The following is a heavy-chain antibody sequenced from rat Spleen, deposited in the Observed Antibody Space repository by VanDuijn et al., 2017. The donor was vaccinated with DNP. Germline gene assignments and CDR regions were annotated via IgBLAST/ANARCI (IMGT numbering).Heavy chain of an antibody. CDR2: INGAGST. V-gene: IGHV3-3*01. D-gene: IGHD1-6*01. CDR3: ARLHYGLDS. CDR1: GYSITISYR. J-gene: IGHJ2*01. Sequence: EVQLQESGPGLVKPSQSLSLTCSVTGYSITISYRWNWIRKFPGNKLEWMGYINGAGSTQYHPSLKSRISVTRDTSKNQFFLQIKSVTVEDTATYYCARLHYGLDSWGQGVMVTVSP.